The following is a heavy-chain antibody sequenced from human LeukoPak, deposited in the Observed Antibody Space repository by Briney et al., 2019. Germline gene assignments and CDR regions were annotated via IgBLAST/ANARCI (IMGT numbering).Heavy chain of an antibody. Sequence: GGSLRLSCAASGFTFSSYWMNWARQAPGKGLEWVASINHNGNVNYYVDSVKGRFTISRDNAKNSLYLQMDTLRVDDTAVYYCAKARSLGVTAAINYWGQGTLVTVSS. CDR2: INHNGNVN. CDR3: AKARSLGVTAAINY. J-gene: IGHJ4*02. V-gene: IGHV3-7*03. D-gene: IGHD2-2*02. CDR1: GFTFSSYW.